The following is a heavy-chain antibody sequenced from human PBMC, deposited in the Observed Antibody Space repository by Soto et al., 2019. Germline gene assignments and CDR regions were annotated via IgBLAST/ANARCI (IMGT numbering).Heavy chain of an antibody. CDR3: ARRSSSSLGSLFDP. Sequence: SETLSLTCTVSGASISGAYWSWIRKCGGKGLGWIGAIYATGTNDYNPSLKSRVMMSVDTSKKQFSLKLSSVTPTDTAVYYCARRSSSSLGSLFDPWGRGILVTVSS. V-gene: IGHV4-4*07. CDR2: IYATGTN. D-gene: IGHD6-6*01. J-gene: IGHJ5*02. CDR1: GASISGAY.